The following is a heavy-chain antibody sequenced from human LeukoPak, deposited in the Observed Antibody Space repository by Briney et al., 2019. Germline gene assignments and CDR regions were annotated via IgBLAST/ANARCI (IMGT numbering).Heavy chain of an antibody. J-gene: IGHJ4*02. Sequence: GGSLRLSCSASGFAFTRHGMHWVRQAPGKGLEWVAVIWYDGSDKYYTDSVKGRFTISRDNSRNTLYLQMNSLRVEDTAIYYCARDITSHYFDYCGQGALVTVSS. CDR3: ARDITSHYFDY. CDR1: GFAFTRHG. V-gene: IGHV3-33*01. D-gene: IGHD1-14*01. CDR2: IWYDGSDK.